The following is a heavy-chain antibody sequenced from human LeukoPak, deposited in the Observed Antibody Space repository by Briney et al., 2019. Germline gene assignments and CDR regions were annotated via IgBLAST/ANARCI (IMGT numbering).Heavy chain of an antibody. CDR2: IYYSGST. Sequence: SETLSLTCTVSGDSIGRYYWSWIRQPPGKGLEWIGYIYYSGSTNYNPSLKSRVTISVDTSKNQFSLKLTSVTAADTAVYYCARDGYYTSGSHTAYFDYWGQGTLVTVSS. V-gene: IGHV4-59*01. D-gene: IGHD3-10*01. CDR3: ARDGYYTSGSHTAYFDY. J-gene: IGHJ4*02. CDR1: GDSIGRYY.